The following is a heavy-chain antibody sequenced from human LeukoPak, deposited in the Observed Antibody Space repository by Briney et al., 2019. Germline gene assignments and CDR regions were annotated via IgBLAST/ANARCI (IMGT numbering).Heavy chain of an antibody. Sequence: GGSLRLSCVASGFTFSNAWMSWVRQAPGKGLEWVGRIKSKTDGGTTDYAAPVKGRFTISRDDSKNTLYLQMNSLKTEDTAVYYCTTSPLFKMSDAFDIWGQGTMVTVSS. CDR3: TTSPLFKMSDAFDI. J-gene: IGHJ3*02. CDR1: GFTFSNAW. D-gene: IGHD2-21*01. CDR2: IKSKTDGGTT. V-gene: IGHV3-15*01.